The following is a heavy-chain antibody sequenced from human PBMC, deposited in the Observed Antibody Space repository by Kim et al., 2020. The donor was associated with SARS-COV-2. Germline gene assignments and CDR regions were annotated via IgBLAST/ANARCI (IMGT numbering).Heavy chain of an antibody. D-gene: IGHD6-19*01. Sequence: SETLSLTCTVSGGSISSYYWSWIRQPPGKGLEWIGYIYYSGSTNYNPSLKSRVTISVDTSKNQFSLKLSSVTAADTAMYYCARDQGQWLVSGGDAFDIWGQGTMVTVSS. V-gene: IGHV4-59*01. CDR2: IYYSGST. CDR3: ARDQGQWLVSGGDAFDI. CDR1: GGSISSYY. J-gene: IGHJ3*02.